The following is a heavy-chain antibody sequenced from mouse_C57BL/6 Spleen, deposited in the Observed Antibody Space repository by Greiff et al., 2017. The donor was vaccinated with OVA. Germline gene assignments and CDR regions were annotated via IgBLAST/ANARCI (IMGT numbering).Heavy chain of an antibody. D-gene: IGHD1-1*01. J-gene: IGHJ1*03. Sequence: VQLKESGGDLVKPGGSLKLSCAASGFTFSSYGMSWVRQTPDKRLEWVATISSGGSYTYYPDSVKGRFTISRDNAKNTLYLQMSSLKSEDTAMYYCARQGVTTVVAEDWYFDVWGTGTTVTVSS. CDR2: ISSGGSYT. CDR3: ARQGVTTVVAEDWYFDV. V-gene: IGHV5-6*01. CDR1: GFTFSSYG.